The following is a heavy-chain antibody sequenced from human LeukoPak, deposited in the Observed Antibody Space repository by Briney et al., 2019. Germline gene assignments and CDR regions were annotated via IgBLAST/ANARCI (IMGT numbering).Heavy chain of an antibody. CDR2: IIPIFGIA. V-gene: IGHV1-69*13. CDR1: GGTFSSYA. CDR3: ATQRYSSSSTVDY. D-gene: IGHD6-6*01. Sequence: SVKVSCKASGGTFSSYAISWVRQARGQGRECRGGIIPIFGIANYAQKFQGRVTITGEESTSTAYMELRSLRSEDTAVYYCATQRYSSSSTVDYWGQGTLVTVSS. J-gene: IGHJ4*02.